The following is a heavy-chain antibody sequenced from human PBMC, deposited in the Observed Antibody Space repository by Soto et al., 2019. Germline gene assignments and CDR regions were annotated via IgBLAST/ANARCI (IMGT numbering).Heavy chain of an antibody. D-gene: IGHD5-18*01. CDR1: GFSLTTPGVG. CDR3: GHKPGYTSGMYYFDY. V-gene: IGHV2-5*02. Sequence: GSGPTLVNPTQTLTLTCTFSGFSLTTPGVGVGWIRQTPGKALEWLALIYWDEDKRYSPSLKSRLSITKDTSKNQVVLTMTNMGPVDTGTYYCGHKPGYTSGMYYFDYRGHGTLVTVSS. CDR2: IYWDEDK. J-gene: IGHJ4*01.